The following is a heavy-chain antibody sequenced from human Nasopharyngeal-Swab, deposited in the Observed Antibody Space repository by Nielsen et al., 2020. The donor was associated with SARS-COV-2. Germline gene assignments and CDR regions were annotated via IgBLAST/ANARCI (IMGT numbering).Heavy chain of an antibody. J-gene: IGHJ4*02. CDR1: GFTFNGYG. Sequence: GGSLRLSCAASGFTFNGYGMNWVRQAPGKGLEWLSYISSSSGTIYYADSVKGRFTVARDNANNSLYLQMNSLRVEDTAVYYCARGNFGGGSLDYWGQGALVTVSS. D-gene: IGHD3-16*01. CDR3: ARGNFGGGSLDY. V-gene: IGHV3-48*04. CDR2: ISSSSGTI.